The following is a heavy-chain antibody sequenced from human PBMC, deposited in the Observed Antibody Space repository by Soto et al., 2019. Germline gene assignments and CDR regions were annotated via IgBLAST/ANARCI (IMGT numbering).Heavy chain of an antibody. CDR1: GYTFTMID. V-gene: IGHV1-8*01. Sequence: QVQLVQSGAEMKKPGASVKVACKASGYTFTMIDISWLRQATGQGLEWMGWMAPFSGNTGSAQKFQGRISLTRNTSLTTAYMELTGLPSVDTAMYYCARGLCTGGTCYGLPFDRWGQGTVVNVAS. CDR2: MAPFSGNT. CDR3: ARGLCTGGTCYGLPFDR. D-gene: IGHD2-15*01. J-gene: IGHJ3*01.